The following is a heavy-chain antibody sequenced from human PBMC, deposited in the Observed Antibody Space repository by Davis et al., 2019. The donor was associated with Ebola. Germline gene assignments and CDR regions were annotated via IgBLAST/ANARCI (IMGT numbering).Heavy chain of an antibody. CDR3: ARVAYIWGSYRSLYYFDY. J-gene: IGHJ4*02. CDR2: INHSGST. V-gene: IGHV4-34*01. D-gene: IGHD3-16*02. Sequence: PSETLSLTCAVCGGSFSGYYWSWIRQPPGKGLEWIGEINHSGSTNYNPSLKSRVTISVDTSKNQFSLKLSSVTAADTAVYYCARVAYIWGSYRSLYYFDYWGQGTLVTVSS. CDR1: GGSFSGYY.